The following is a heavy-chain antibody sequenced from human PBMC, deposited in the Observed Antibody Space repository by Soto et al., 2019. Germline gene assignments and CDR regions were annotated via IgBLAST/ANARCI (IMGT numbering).Heavy chain of an antibody. J-gene: IGHJ4*02. CDR1: GASIDSSNW. V-gene: IGHV4-4*02. Sequence: QVQLQESGPRLVKPSGTLSLTCVVSGASIDSSNWWTWVRQPPGKGLEWTGEIYHSGISNSNPSLTSRLTMSVDRSKSQLSLKLESVTAADTAVYYCARETRGDSDTSGYYFLDYWGQGILVTVSS. D-gene: IGHD3-22*01. CDR3: ARETRGDSDTSGYYFLDY. CDR2: IYHSGIS.